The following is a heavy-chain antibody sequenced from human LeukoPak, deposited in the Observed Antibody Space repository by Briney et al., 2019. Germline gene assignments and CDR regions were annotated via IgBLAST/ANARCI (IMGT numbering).Heavy chain of an antibody. Sequence: PSETLSLTCAVYGGSFSGYYWSWIRQPPGKGLEWIGEISHSGSTNYNPSLKSRVTISVDTSKNQFSLKLSSVTAADTAVYYCARSISYYYYMDVWGKGTTVTVSS. CDR2: ISHSGST. CDR1: GGSFSGYY. V-gene: IGHV4-34*01. CDR3: ARSISYYYYMDV. J-gene: IGHJ6*03.